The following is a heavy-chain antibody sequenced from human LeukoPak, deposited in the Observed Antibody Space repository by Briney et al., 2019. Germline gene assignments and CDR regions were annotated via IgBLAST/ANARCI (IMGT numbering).Heavy chain of an antibody. D-gene: IGHD2-2*01. J-gene: IGHJ6*04. CDR2: INQDGGGR. CDR3: ATRYCSIAACRASSYKCMDD. V-gene: IGHV3-7*01. Sequence: GGSLRLSRAASGFTFSDNWMTWVRQAPGKGLEWVANINQDGGGRYYVDSVQGRFIISRDNAQNSVHLQMNSLRAEDTAVYYCATRYCSIAACRASSYKCMDDWGKGTTVIVSS. CDR1: GFTFSDNW.